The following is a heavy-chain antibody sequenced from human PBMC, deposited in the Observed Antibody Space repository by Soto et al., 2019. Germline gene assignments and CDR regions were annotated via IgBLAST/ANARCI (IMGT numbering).Heavy chain of an antibody. J-gene: IGHJ6*02. CDR2: IYYSVST. D-gene: IGHD2-21*02. Sequence: SETLSLTCTVSGGSISSYYWSWIRQPPGKGLEWIGYIYYSVSTNYNPSLKSRVTISVDTSKNQFSLKLNSVTAADTAVYYCARDLWGYCGADCYPLDVWGQGTTVTVSS. V-gene: IGHV4-59*01. CDR3: ARDLWGYCGADCYPLDV. CDR1: GGSISSYY.